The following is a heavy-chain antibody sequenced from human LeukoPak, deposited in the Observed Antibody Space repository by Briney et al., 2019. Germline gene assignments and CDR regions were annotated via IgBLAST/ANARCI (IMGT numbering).Heavy chain of an antibody. CDR1: GFTFSSYA. V-gene: IGHV3-64*01. CDR3: ASSVVTASFDY. D-gene: IGHD2-21*02. J-gene: IGHJ4*02. Sequence: GGSLRLSCAASGFTFSSYAMHWVRQAPGKGLEYVSAISSNGGSTYYANSVKGRFTISRDNSKNTLYPQMGSLRAEDMAVYYCASSVVTASFDYWGQGTLVTVSS. CDR2: ISSNGGST.